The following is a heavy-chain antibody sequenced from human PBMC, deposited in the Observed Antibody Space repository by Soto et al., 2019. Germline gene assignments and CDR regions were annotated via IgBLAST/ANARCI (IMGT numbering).Heavy chain of an antibody. Sequence: PGESLKISCKGSGYIFSIYWIGWVRQVPGKGLEWMGIIYPGDSDTRYNPSFQGQVTISVDKSTSTAYLRWNSLKASDTAIYYCARPEIPTSSSDYNYPFDHWGQGTLVTVSS. D-gene: IGHD3-22*01. V-gene: IGHV5-51*01. CDR1: GYIFSIYW. CDR3: ARPEIPTSSSDYNYPFDH. CDR2: IYPGDSDT. J-gene: IGHJ4*02.